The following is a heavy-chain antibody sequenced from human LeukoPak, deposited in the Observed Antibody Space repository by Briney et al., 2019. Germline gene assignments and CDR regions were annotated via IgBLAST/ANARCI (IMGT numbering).Heavy chain of an antibody. V-gene: IGHV3-48*03. D-gene: IGHD1-26*01. J-gene: IGHJ3*02. CDR2: ISSGGSTV. CDR1: GFTFSSDE. Sequence: GGSLRLSCAASGFTFSSDEMNWVRQAPGKGLEWVSYISSGGSTVYYADSVKGRFTISRDNAKNSLYLQMNSLRAEDTAVYYCARVIIVGATGIWGQGTMVTVSS. CDR3: ARVIIVGATGI.